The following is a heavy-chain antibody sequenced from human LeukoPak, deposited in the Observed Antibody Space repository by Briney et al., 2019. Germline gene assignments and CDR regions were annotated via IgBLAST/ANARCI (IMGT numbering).Heavy chain of an antibody. D-gene: IGHD1-26*01. CDR3: ARNIVGPRQVDY. J-gene: IGHJ4*02. V-gene: IGHV4-59*01. CDR1: GGSISSYY. CDR2: IYYSGST. Sequence: PSETLSLTCTVSGGSISSYYWSWIRQPPGKGLEWIGYIYYSGSTNYNPSLESRVTISVDTSKSQFSLKLSSVTAADTAIYYCARNIVGPRQVDYWGQGTLVTVSS.